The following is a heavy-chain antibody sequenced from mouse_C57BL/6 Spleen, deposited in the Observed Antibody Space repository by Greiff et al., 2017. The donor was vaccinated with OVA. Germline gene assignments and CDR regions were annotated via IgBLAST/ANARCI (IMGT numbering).Heavy chain of an antibody. V-gene: IGHV3-6*01. D-gene: IGHD2-5*01. CDR3: ARNGLYYSNYLYYFDY. CDR1: GYSITSGYY. CDR2: ISYDGSN. Sequence: EVQLQESGPGLVKPSQSLSLTCSVTGYSITSGYYWNWIRQFPGNKLEWMGYISYDGSNNYNPSLKNRISITRDTSKNQFFLKLNSVTTEDTATYYCARNGLYYSNYLYYFDYWGQGTTLTVSS. J-gene: IGHJ2*01.